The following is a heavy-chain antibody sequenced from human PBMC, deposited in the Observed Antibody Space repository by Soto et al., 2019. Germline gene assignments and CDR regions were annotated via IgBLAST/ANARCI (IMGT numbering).Heavy chain of an antibody. V-gene: IGHV3-74*01. CDR3: ARRVGYSYGIMDV. Sequence: EVQLVESGGGLVQPGGSLRLSCAASGFTFSTYWMHWVRQVPGKGLVWVSRINTDGSSTSYADPVKGRFTISRDNAKNTLSLQMNSLRAEDTAVYFCARRVGYSYGIMDVWGQGTTVTVSS. CDR1: GFTFSTYW. D-gene: IGHD5-18*01. CDR2: INTDGSST. J-gene: IGHJ6*02.